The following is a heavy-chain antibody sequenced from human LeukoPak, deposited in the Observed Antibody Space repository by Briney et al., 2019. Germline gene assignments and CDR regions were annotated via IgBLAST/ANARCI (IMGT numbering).Heavy chain of an antibody. Sequence: SETLSLTCAVFGGPFSDYYWSWIRRPPGKGLEWLGEINHSGSANYMPSLKSRVSISVDTSKNQFSLRLSSATAADTAFYYCARGRFGGHSYYYMDVWGKGTAVTVSS. V-gene: IGHV4-34*01. CDR1: GGPFSDYY. CDR2: INHSGSA. J-gene: IGHJ6*03. D-gene: IGHD3-3*01. CDR3: ARGRFGGHSYYYMDV.